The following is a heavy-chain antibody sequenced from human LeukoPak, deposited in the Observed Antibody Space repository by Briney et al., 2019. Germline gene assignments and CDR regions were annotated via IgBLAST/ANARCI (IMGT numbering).Heavy chain of an antibody. CDR1: EFSVGSNY. CDR3: ATLYSSSWSTFDY. CDR2: IYSGGST. Sequence: GGSLRLSCAASEFSVGSNYMTWVRQAPGKGLEWVSLIYSGGSTYYADSVKGRFTISRDNSKNTLYLQMNSLRAEDTAVYYCATLYSSSWSTFDYWGQGTLVTVSP. D-gene: IGHD6-13*01. V-gene: IGHV3-66*01. J-gene: IGHJ4*02.